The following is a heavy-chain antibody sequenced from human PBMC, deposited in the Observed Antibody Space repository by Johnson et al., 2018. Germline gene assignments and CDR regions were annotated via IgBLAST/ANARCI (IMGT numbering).Heavy chain of an antibody. CDR2: INHSGST. V-gene: IGHV4-34*01. J-gene: IGHJ1*01. D-gene: IGHD1-26*01. CDR1: GGSFSGYY. CDR3: ARSPVGATPWRYFQH. Sequence: QMQLQQWGAGLLKPSETLSLTCAVYGGSFSGYYWSWIRQPPGKGLEWIGEINHSGSTNYNPSLKSRGTISVDTSKNQFSLKLSSGTAADTAGYYWARSPVGATPWRYFQHWGQGTRVTVSS.